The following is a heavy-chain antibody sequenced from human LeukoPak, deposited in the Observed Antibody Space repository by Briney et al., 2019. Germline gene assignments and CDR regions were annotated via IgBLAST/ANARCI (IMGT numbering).Heavy chain of an antibody. CDR1: GFTFSSYS. J-gene: IGHJ3*02. V-gene: IGHV3-48*01. CDR2: ISRSSSAI. Sequence: GGSLRLSCAASGFTFSSYSMNWVRQAPGKGLEWVSYISRSSSAIYYADSVKGRFTISRDDGKNSLYLQMNSLRAEDTAVYYCARGLGVPDAFDIWGQGTMVTVSS. CDR3: ARGLGVPDAFDI. D-gene: IGHD1-26*01.